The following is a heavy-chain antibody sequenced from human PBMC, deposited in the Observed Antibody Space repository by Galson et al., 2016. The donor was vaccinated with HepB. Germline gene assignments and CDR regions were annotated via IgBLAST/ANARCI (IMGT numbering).Heavy chain of an antibody. Sequence: SLRLSCAASGFAFRGYAMSWVRQAPGKGLECVSSITGGGITYYSDSVKGRFVISRDDSKNTLYLQMNSLRAEDTAVYYCGKGRTYCSGTSCYYFDHWGQGTLVTVSS. V-gene: IGHV3-23*01. J-gene: IGHJ4*02. CDR3: GKGRTYCSGTSCYYFDH. CDR2: ITGGGIT. D-gene: IGHD2-2*01. CDR1: GFAFRGYA.